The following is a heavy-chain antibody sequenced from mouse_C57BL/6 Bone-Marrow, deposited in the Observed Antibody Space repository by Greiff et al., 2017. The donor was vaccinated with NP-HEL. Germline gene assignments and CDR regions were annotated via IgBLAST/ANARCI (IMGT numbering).Heavy chain of an antibody. CDR3: VRGYSNYDY. Sequence: EVKLMESGGGLVQPKGSLKLSCAASGFSFNTYAMNWVRQAPGTGLEWVARIRSKSNNYATYYADSVKDRFTISRDDSESMRYLQMNNLTTEDTAMYYCVRGYSNYDYWGQGTTLTVSS. CDR1: GFSFNTYA. J-gene: IGHJ2*01. D-gene: IGHD2-5*01. CDR2: IRSKSNNYAT. V-gene: IGHV10-1*01.